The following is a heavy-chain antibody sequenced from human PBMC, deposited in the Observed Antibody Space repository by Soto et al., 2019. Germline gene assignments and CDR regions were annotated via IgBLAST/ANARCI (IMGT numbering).Heavy chain of an antibody. CDR2: ILKDGSDQ. CDR3: ARDEDYPDNAFNY. Sequence: QVQLAESGGGVVQPGRSLRLSCAATGFTFSNYGMHWVRQAPGKGLEWVAVILKDGSDQKYADSMKGRFTIYRDNSENKLYLHLNSLGAEGQAVYYCARDEDYPDNAFNYWGEGTLVNVSA. J-gene: IGHJ4*02. D-gene: IGHD4-17*01. V-gene: IGHV3-33*01. CDR1: GFTFSNYG.